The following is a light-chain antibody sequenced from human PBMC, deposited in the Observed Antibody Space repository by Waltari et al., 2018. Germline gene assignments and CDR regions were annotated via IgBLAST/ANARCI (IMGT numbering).Light chain of an antibody. J-gene: IGKJ5*01. CDR2: DAS. Sequence: EIVLTQSPATQSLSPGETATLSCRASQSVTHNYLAWYQQRPGQPPRLLISDASSRATGIPDRFSGSGSGTDFTLAISRLEPEDFAVYYCQQYGGSPPTTFGQGTRLEI. CDR3: QQYGGSPPTT. CDR1: QSVTHNY. V-gene: IGKV3-20*01.